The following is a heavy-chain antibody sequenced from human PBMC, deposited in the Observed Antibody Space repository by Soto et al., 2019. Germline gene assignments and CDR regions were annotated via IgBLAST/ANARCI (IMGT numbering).Heavy chain of an antibody. CDR3: ARGYWFDP. Sequence: SETLALACTVSGGCIFSDDLTWIRQPPGKGLEWIGYISRGGSSMDAPSLKGRVTFSTDTSKNQVSLKLTYVTVADTAVYYCARGYWFDPWGPGTLVTVSS. V-gene: IGHV4-59*01. CDR2: ISRGGSS. J-gene: IGHJ5*02. CDR1: GGCIFSDD.